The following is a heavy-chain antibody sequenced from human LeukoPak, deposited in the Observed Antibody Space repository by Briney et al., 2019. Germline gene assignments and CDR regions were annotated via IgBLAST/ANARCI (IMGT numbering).Heavy chain of an antibody. D-gene: IGHD6-19*01. CDR3: ARSSPAGYSSGWYAYFDY. V-gene: IGHV3-23*01. J-gene: IGHJ4*02. Sequence: GGSLRLSCAASGFTFSSYAMSWVRQAPGKGLEWVSAISGSGGSTYYADSVKGRFTISRDNSKNTLYLQMNSLRAEDTAVYYCARSSPAGYSSGWYAYFDYWGQGTLVTVSS. CDR2: ISGSGGST. CDR1: GFTFSSYA.